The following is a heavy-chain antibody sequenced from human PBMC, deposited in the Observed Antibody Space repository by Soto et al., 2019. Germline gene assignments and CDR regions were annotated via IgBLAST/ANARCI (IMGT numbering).Heavy chain of an antibody. CDR1: GFTFSSYA. CDR2: ISGSGGST. J-gene: IGHJ6*03. V-gene: IGHV3-23*01. D-gene: IGHD3-9*01. CDR3: AKGGIYYDILTGYYPIYYYYYYMDV. Sequence: GGSLRLSCAASGFTFSSYAMSWVRQAPGKGLEWVSAISGSGGSTYYADSVKGRFTISRDNSKNTLHLQMNSLRAEDTAVYYCAKGGIYYDILTGYYPIYYYYYYMDVWGKGTTVTVSS.